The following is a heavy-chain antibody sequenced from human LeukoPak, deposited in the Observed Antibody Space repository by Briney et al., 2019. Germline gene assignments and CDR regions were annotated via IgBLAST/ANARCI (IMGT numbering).Heavy chain of an antibody. CDR2: ISYDGSNK. J-gene: IGHJ6*02. Sequence: GGSLGLSCAASGFTFSSYGMHWVRQAPGKGLEWVAVISYDGSNKYYADSVKGRFTISRDNSKNTLYLQMNSLRAEDTAVYYCANLRVTFGGVIAPESYGMDVWGQGTTVTVSS. D-gene: IGHD3-16*02. CDR1: GFTFSSYG. CDR3: ANLRVTFGGVIAPESYGMDV. V-gene: IGHV3-30*18.